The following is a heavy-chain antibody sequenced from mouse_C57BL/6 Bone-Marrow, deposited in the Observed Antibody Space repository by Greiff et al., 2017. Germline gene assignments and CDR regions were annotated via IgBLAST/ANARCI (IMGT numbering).Heavy chain of an antibody. CDR3: TTWGDGYYGVAY. CDR1: GFNIKDDY. CDR2: IDPENGDT. D-gene: IGHD2-3*01. V-gene: IGHV14-4*01. J-gene: IGHJ3*01. Sequence: EVQLQESGAELVRPGASVKLSCTASGFNIKDDYMHWVKQRPEQGLEWIGWIDPENGDTEYASKFQGKATITADTSSNTAYLQLSSLTSEDTAVYYCTTWGDGYYGVAYWGQGTLVTVSA.